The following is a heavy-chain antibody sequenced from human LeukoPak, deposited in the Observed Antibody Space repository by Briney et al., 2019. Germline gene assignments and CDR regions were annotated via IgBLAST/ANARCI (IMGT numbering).Heavy chain of an antibody. V-gene: IGHV3-23*01. CDR2: INSGGSGGRT. Sequence: PGGSLRLSCVVSGFTFSRYAMSWVRQAQGQGLVWVSGINSGGSGGRTYYADSVKGRFSISRENSKNALYLQMNSLRAEDTAVYYFAKKGESLDYYYMDVWGQGTTVTVSS. D-gene: IGHD3-10*01. CDR3: AKKGESLDYYYMDV. CDR1: GFTFSRYA. J-gene: IGHJ6*02.